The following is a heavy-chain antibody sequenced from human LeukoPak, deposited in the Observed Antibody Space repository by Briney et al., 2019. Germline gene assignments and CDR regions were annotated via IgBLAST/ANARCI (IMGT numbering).Heavy chain of an antibody. J-gene: IGHJ5*02. CDR2: IYYSGST. CDR1: GGSISSDGYY. V-gene: IGHV4-31*03. Sequence: SETLSLTCTVSGGSISSDGYYWSWIRQHPGKGLEWIGYIYYSGSTHYNPSLKSRVTISVDTSKNQFSLKLSSVTAADTAVYYCARDMTDWWFDPWGQGTLVTVSS. CDR3: ARDMTDWWFDP. D-gene: IGHD3-9*01.